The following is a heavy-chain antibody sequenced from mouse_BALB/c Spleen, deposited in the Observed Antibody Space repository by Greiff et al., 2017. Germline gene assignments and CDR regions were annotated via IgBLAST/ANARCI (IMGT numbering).Heavy chain of an antibody. J-gene: IGHJ1*01. CDR3: ARRSRGWYFDV. CDR1: GYSITSDYA. Sequence: DVKLQESGPGLVKPSQSLSLTCTVTGYSITSDYAWNWIRQFPGNKLEWMGYISYSGSTSYNPSLKSRISITRDTSKNQFFLQLNSVTTEDTATYYCARRSRGWYFDVWGAGTTVTVSS. CDR2: ISYSGST. V-gene: IGHV3-2*02.